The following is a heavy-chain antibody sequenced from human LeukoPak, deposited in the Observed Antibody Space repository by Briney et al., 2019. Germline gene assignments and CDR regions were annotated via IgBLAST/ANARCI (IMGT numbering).Heavy chain of an antibody. CDR3: ARHGYDSSGYYSLDY. CDR2: IYTSWST. V-gene: IGHV4-4*09. Sequence: SETLSLTCTVSGGSIISYYWSWIRQPPGKGLEWIGYIYTSWSTNYNPSRNSRGTISLHTYKNQFSLKMSSVTDAETVVYYCARHGYDSSGYYSLDYWGQGTLVTVSS. CDR1: GGSIISYY. D-gene: IGHD3-22*01. J-gene: IGHJ4*02.